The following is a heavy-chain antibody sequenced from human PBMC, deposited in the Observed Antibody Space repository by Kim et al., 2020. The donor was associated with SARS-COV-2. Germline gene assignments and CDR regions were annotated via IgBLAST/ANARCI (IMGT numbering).Heavy chain of an antibody. Sequence: GGSLRLSCAASGFTFSSYAMNWVRQAPGKGLEWVSFISGSGGTKYYTDSVEGRFIISRDNSKNTLYLQMSSLRAEDTALYFCARSSYSTSSSASDLWGQG. D-gene: IGHD2-8*01. V-gene: IGHV3-23*01. CDR2: ISGSGGTK. CDR3: ARSSYSTSSSASDL. CDR1: GFTFSSYA. J-gene: IGHJ4*02.